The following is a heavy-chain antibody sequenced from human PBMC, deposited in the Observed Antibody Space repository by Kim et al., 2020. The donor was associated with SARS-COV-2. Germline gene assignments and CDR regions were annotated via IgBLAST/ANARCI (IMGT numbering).Heavy chain of an antibody. CDR1: GFTFSSYG. CDR3: AKGFRRYLEWVLPNFDY. D-gene: IGHD3-22*01. CDR2: ISYDGSNK. J-gene: IGHJ4*02. V-gene: IGHV3-30*18. Sequence: GGSLRLSCAASGFTFSSYGMHWVRQAPGKGLEWVAVISYDGSNKYYADSVKGRFTISRDNSKNTLYLQMNSLRAEDTAVYYCAKGFRRYLEWVLPNFDYWGQGTLVTVSS.